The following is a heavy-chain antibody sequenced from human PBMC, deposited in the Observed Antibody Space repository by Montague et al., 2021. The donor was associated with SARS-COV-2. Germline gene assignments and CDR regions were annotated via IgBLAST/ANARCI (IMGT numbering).Heavy chain of an antibody. CDR1: GYSISSGYY. CDR3: ARWYYGSGSYPH. J-gene: IGHJ4*02. D-gene: IGHD3-10*01. Sequence: SETLSLTCSVSGYSISSGYYWGWIRQPPGKGLEWIGNIYHSGGTYYNPSLKGRVTVSVDTSKNQFSLRLSSVTAADTAVYYCARWYYGSGSYPHWGQGTLVTVSS. V-gene: IGHV4-38-2*01. CDR2: IYHSGGT.